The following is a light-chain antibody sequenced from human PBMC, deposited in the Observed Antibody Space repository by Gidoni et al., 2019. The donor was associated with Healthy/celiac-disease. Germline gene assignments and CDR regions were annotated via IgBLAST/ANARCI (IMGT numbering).Light chain of an antibody. V-gene: IGKV3-15*01. CDR3: QQYNNWPPT. CDR1: QSVRSK. Sequence: TPSGSPGERATITCRASQSVRSKLAWYQQKPGKAPRLLIYDASTRASGIPARFSGSGSGTEFTLTISSLQPEDFAVYYCQQYNNWPPTFXGXTKVEIK. CDR2: DAS. J-gene: IGKJ4*01.